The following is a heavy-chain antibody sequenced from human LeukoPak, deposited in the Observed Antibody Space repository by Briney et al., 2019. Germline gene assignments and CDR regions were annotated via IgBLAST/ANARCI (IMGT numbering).Heavy chain of an antibody. CDR3: AGNIVVVPAAPRVGIDY. CDR1: GGSFNGYY. CDR2: INHSGST. D-gene: IGHD2-2*01. V-gene: IGHV4-34*01. J-gene: IGHJ4*02. Sequence: SETLSLTCAVYGGSFNGYYWSWIRQPPGKGLEWIGEINHSGSTNYNPSLKSRVTISVDTSKNQFSLKLSSVTAADTAVYYCAGNIVVVPAAPRVGIDYWGQGTLVTVSS.